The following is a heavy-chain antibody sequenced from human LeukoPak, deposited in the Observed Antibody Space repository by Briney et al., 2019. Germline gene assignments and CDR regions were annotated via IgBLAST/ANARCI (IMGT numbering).Heavy chain of an antibody. CDR3: ARDGGGSYFIDY. V-gene: IGHV3-21*01. CDR2: ISRSSGYI. CDR1: GFTFSSYG. D-gene: IGHD1-26*01. J-gene: IGHJ4*02. Sequence: PGRSLRLSCAASGFTFSSYGMNWVRQAPGKGLEWVSSISRSSGYIYYADSVKGRFTISRDNAKNSLYLQMNSLRAEDTAVYYCARDGGGSYFIDYWGQGTLVTVSS.